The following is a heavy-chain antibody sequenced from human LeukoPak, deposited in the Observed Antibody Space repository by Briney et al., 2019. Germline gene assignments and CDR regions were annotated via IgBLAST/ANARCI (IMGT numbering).Heavy chain of an antibody. Sequence: SETLSLTCIVSGGSISNYYWSWIRQPPGKGLEWIAYINYSGNNNYNPSLKSRVTISVDTSRNQFSLKLSSVSAADTAVYYCARRRDGYNLYYFDYWGQGILVTVSS. J-gene: IGHJ4*02. D-gene: IGHD5-24*01. CDR3: ARRRDGYNLYYFDY. CDR2: INYSGNN. V-gene: IGHV4-59*08. CDR1: GGSISNYY.